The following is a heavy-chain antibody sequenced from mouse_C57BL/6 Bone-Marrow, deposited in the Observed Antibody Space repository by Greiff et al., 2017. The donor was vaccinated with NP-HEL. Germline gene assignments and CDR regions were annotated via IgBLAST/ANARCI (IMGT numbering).Heavy chain of an antibody. D-gene: IGHD3-2*02. V-gene: IGHV1-55*01. CDR1: GYTFTSYW. CDR2: IYPGSGST. Sequence: QVQLQQPGAELVKPGASVKMSCKASGYTFTSYWITWVKQRPGQGLEWIGDIYPGSGSTNYNEKFKSKATLTVDKSSSTAYMQLSSLTSEDSAVYYCARQLSLGYCGQGTTLTVSS. CDR3: ARQLSLGY. J-gene: IGHJ2*01.